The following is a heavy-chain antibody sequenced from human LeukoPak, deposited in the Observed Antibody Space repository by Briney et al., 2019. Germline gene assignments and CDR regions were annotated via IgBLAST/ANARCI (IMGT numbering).Heavy chain of an antibody. CDR2: IKSKTAGETT. D-gene: IGHD1-1*01. Sequence: PGGSLRLSCAASGFTFSNAWMSWVRQAPGKGLEWVGRIKSKTAGETTDYAAPVKGRFTISRDDSKNTLYLQMNSLQTEDAAVYYCAWNDYGDYWGQGTLVTVSS. J-gene: IGHJ4*02. CDR1: GFTFSNAW. V-gene: IGHV3-15*01. CDR3: AWNDYGDY.